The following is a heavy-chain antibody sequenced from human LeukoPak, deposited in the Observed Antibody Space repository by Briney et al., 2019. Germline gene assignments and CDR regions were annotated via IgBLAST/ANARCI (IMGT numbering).Heavy chain of an antibody. J-gene: IGHJ3*02. V-gene: IGHV4-34*01. CDR3: ARGESKWELPQGRAFDI. D-gene: IGHD1-26*01. Sequence: PSGTLSLTCAVYGGSFSGYYWSWIRLPPGKGLEWIGEINHSGSTNYNPSLKSRVTISVDTSKNQFSLKLSSVTAADTAVYYCARGESKWELPQGRAFDIWGQGTMVTVSS. CDR1: GGSFSGYY. CDR2: INHSGST.